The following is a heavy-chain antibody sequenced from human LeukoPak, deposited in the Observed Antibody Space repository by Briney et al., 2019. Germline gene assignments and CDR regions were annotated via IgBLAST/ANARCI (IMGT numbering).Heavy chain of an antibody. D-gene: IGHD2-2*01. Sequence: SETLSLTCTVSGGSISSYYWSWIRQPAGKGLEWIGSIYTSGSTNYNPSLKSRVTMSVDTSKNQFSLKLNSVTAADTAVYYCARGPIVVVPADMINYYYYMDVWGKGTTVTVSS. J-gene: IGHJ6*03. CDR2: IYTSGST. CDR1: GGSISSYY. V-gene: IGHV4-4*07. CDR3: ARGPIVVVPADMINYYYYMDV.